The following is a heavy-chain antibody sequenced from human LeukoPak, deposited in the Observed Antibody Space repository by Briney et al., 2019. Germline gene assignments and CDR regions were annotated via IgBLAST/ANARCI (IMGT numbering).Heavy chain of an antibody. J-gene: IGHJ4*02. V-gene: IGHV1-46*01. CDR3: AKCRVSSSGSADY. CDR2: INPSGGST. D-gene: IGHD3-22*01. CDR1: GYTFTSYY. Sequence: RASVKVSCKASGYTFTSYYMHWVRQAPGQGLEWMGKINPSGGSTTYAQKFQGRVTVTRDTSTSTVYMELSSLRSEDTAVYYCAKCRVSSSGSADYWGQGTLVTVSS.